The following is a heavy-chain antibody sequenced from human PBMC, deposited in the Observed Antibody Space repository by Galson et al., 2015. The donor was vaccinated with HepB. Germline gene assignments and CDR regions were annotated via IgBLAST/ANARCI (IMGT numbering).Heavy chain of an antibody. CDR2: ISYDGSNK. V-gene: IGHV3-30*03. CDR3: ARWGPLLGSDYSSGLRVAPIYYYGMDV. Sequence: SLRLSCAASGFTFSSYGMHWVRQAPGKGLEWVAVISYDGSNKYYADSVKGRFTISRDNSKNTLYLQMNSLRAEDTAVYYCARWGPLLGSDYSSGLRVAPIYYYGMDVWGQGTTVTVSS. D-gene: IGHD6-19*01. CDR1: GFTFSSYG. J-gene: IGHJ6*02.